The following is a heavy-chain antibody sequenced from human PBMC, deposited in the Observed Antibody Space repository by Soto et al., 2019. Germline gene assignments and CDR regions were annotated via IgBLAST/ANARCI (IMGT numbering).Heavy chain of an antibody. CDR1: GFTFSNYA. J-gene: IGHJ6*03. Sequence: EVQLLESGGGLVQPGGSLRLSCAASGFTFSNYAMSWVRQAPGKGLEWVSGISGSSGTTYYADSLKGRFTISRDNSKNTLFLQMNSLRAEDTAVYYCATYSYGSGIHFYYYYYMDVWGKGTTVTVSS. CDR2: ISGSSGTT. CDR3: ATYSYGSGIHFYYYYYMDV. D-gene: IGHD3-10*01. V-gene: IGHV3-23*01.